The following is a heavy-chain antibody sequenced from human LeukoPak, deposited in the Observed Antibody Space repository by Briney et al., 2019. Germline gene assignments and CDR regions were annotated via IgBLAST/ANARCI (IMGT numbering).Heavy chain of an antibody. CDR3: IRDFRSADL. J-gene: IGHJ5*02. Sequence: PGRSLRLSCAPSGFTFSSYGMHWVRQAPGKGLEWVAVISYDGSNKYYADSVKGRFTISRDNSKNTLYLEMNSLSVEDTATYYCIRDFRSADLWGQGTLVTVTS. CDR1: GFTFSSYG. V-gene: IGHV3-30*03. CDR2: ISYDGSNK.